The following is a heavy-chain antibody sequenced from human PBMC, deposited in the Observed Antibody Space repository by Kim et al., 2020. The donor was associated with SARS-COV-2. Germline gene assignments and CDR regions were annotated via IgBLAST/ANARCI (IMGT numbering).Heavy chain of an antibody. CDR2: ISYDGSNK. D-gene: IGHD2-15*01. V-gene: IGHV3-30*18. CDR3: ANRLKLGYCSGGSCHDAVY. J-gene: IGHJ4*02. Sequence: GGSLRLSCAASGFTFSSYGMHWVRQAPGKGLEWVAVISYDGSNKYYADSVKGRFTISRDNSKNTLYLQMNSLRAEDTAVYYCANRLKLGYCSGGSCHDAVYWGQGTLVTVSS. CDR1: GFTFSSYG.